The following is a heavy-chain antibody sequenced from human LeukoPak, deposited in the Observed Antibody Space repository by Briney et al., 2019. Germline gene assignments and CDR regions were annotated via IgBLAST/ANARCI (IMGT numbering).Heavy chain of an antibody. CDR2: ISAYNTNT. CDR3: ARGGSRSFDI. J-gene: IGHJ3*02. D-gene: IGHD3-10*01. V-gene: IGHV1-18*01. Sequence: ASVKVSCKASGYTFTSYGINWVRQAPGQGLEWMGWISAYNTNTNYAQNLQGRVTMTRNTSINTAYMELSSLRSEDTAVYYCARGGSRSFDIWGQGTMVTVSS. CDR1: GYTFTSYG.